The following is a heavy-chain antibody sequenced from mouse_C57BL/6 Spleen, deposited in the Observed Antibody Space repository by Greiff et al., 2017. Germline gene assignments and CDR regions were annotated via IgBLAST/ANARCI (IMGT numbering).Heavy chain of an antibody. Sequence: EVQLQQSGPELVKPGASVKISCKASGYTFTDYYMNWVKQSHGKSLEWIGDINPNNGGTSYNQKFKGKATLTVDKSSSTAYMELSSLTSEDSAVYYCARSYGNPFDYWGQGTTLTVSS. D-gene: IGHD2-1*01. CDR1: GYTFTDYY. J-gene: IGHJ2*01. CDR3: ARSYGNPFDY. CDR2: INPNNGGT. V-gene: IGHV1-26*01.